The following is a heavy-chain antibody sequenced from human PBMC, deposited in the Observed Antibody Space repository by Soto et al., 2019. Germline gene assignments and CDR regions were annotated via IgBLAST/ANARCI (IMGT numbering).Heavy chain of an antibody. Sequence: QVQLQESGPGLVKPSQTLSLTCTVSGGSISSGGYYWSWIRQHPGKGLEWIGYIYYSGSTYYNPSLKRRVTIPVDTATSQFSLTLRSVTAADTAVYYCARLPYGSGSSHDYWGQGTLVTVSS. CDR3: ARLPYGSGSSHDY. CDR2: IYYSGST. V-gene: IGHV4-31*03. CDR1: GGSISSGGYY. J-gene: IGHJ4*02. D-gene: IGHD3-10*01.